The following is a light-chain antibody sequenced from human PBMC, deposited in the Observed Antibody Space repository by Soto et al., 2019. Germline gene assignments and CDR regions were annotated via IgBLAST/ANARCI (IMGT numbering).Light chain of an antibody. V-gene: IGKV3-11*01. CDR3: QQRSNLPRT. Sequence: EVVLTQSPATLSLSPGERATLSCRASQSVSSYLAWYQQKPGQAPRLLIYDASNRATGIPARFSGSVSGTDFTLTISSLEPEDFALYYCQQRSNLPRTFGPGTKVD. CDR1: QSVSSY. J-gene: IGKJ3*01. CDR2: DAS.